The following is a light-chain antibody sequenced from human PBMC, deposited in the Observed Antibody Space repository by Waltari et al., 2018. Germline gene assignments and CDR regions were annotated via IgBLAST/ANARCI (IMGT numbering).Light chain of an antibody. V-gene: IGKV3-20*01. J-gene: IGKJ1*01. CDR3: QKYGRLPAT. CDR2: DAS. CDR1: QSVSRT. Sequence: EIVLTQSPGTLSLSPGERATLSCRASQSVSRTLAWYQQKPGQAPRLLIYDASIRATGIPDMFSGSGSGTDFSLTISRLEPEDFAVYCCQKYGRLPATFGQGTKVEIK.